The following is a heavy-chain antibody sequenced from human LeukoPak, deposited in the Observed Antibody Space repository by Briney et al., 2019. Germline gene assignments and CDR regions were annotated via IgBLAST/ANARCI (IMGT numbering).Heavy chain of an antibody. CDR1: GYTFTGYY. CDR3: AREHLLYSSLLDVYYFDY. J-gene: IGHJ4*02. V-gene: IGHV1-2*02. D-gene: IGHD6-6*01. Sequence: ASVKVSCKASGYTFTGYYMHWVRQAPGHGLEWMGWINPNSGGTNYAQKFQGRVTMTRDTSISTAYMELNRLRSDDTAVYYCAREHLLYSSLLDVYYFDYWGQGTLVTVSS. CDR2: INPNSGGT.